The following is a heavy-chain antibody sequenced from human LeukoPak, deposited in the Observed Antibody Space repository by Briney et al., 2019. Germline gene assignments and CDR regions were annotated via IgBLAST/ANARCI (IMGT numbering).Heavy chain of an antibody. Sequence: GGSLRLSCAASGFTFSNYAMSWVRQAPGKGLEWVSTISGSGGSTYYADSVKGRFTISRDNAKNSLYLQMNSLRAEDTAVYYCARVGVDYDFWSGYYTDYWGQGTLVTVSS. D-gene: IGHD3-3*01. CDR3: ARVGVDYDFWSGYYTDY. V-gene: IGHV3-23*01. CDR2: ISGSGGST. CDR1: GFTFSNYA. J-gene: IGHJ4*02.